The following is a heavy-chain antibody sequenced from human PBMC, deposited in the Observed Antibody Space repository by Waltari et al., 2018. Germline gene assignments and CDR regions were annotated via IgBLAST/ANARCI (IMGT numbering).Heavy chain of an antibody. CDR3: TTDFGELDSGWYRYYYYYMEV. CDR2: IKSKTDGGTT. CDR1: GFTFSNAW. V-gene: IGHV3-15*01. Sequence: EVQLVESGGGLVKPGGSLRLSCAASGFTFSNAWMSWVRQAPGKGLEWVGRIKSKTDGGTTDYAAPVKGRFTISRDDSKNTLYLQMNSLKTEDTAVYYCTTDFGELDSGWYRYYYYYMEVWGKGTTVTVSS. J-gene: IGHJ6*03. D-gene: IGHD6-19*01.